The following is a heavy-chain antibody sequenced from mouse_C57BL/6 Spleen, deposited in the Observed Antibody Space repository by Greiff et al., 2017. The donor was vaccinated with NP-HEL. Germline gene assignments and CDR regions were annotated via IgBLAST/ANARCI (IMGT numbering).Heavy chain of an antibody. D-gene: IGHD2-3*01. J-gene: IGHJ4*01. V-gene: IGHV5-17*01. CDR2: ISSGSSTI. CDR3: ARIYDGYYEGYAMDY. Sequence: EVQRVESGGGLVKPGGSLKLSCAASGFTFSDYGMHWVRQAPEKGLEWVAYISSGSSTIYYADTVKGRFTISRDNAKNTLFLQMTSLRSEDTAMYYCARIYDGYYEGYAMDYWGQGTSVTVSS. CDR1: GFTFSDYG.